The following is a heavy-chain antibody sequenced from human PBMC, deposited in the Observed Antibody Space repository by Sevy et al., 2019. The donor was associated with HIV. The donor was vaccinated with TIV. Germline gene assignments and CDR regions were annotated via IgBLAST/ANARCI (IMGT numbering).Heavy chain of an antibody. Sequence: ASVKVSCKASGYTFTSYGISWVRQAPGQGLEWMGWISAYNGNTNYAQKLQGRVTMTTDTSTSTAYMELRSLRSDDTAVYYCARVSHSGSYPGEYWFDPWGQGTLVTVSS. J-gene: IGHJ5*02. CDR2: ISAYNGNT. V-gene: IGHV1-18*01. CDR1: GYTFTSYG. D-gene: IGHD1-26*01. CDR3: ARVSHSGSYPGEYWFDP.